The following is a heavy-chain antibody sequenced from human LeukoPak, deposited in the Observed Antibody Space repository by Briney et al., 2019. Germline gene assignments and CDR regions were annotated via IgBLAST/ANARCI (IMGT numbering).Heavy chain of an antibody. J-gene: IGHJ4*02. Sequence: SETPSLTCTVSGGSISSGGYYWSWIRQHPGKGLEWVGYMFNSGTTYYNPSLKSRVTISVDTSKNQFSLKLSSVTAADTAVYYCARSSYFYGSSGYFPFNYWGQGTLVTVSS. CDR3: ARSSYFYGSSGYFPFNY. V-gene: IGHV4-31*03. D-gene: IGHD3-22*01. CDR1: GGSISSGGYY. CDR2: MFNSGTT.